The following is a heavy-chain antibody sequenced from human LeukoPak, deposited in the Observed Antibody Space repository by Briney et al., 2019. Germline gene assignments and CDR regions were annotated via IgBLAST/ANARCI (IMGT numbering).Heavy chain of an antibody. D-gene: IGHD3-10*01. CDR3: ARDLMDGMDV. CDR2: ISGSGGST. CDR1: GFTFSSYA. J-gene: IGHJ6*02. Sequence: GGSLRLSCAASGFTFSSYAMSWVRQAPGKGLEWVSAISGSGGSTYYADSVKGRFTISRDNAKNSLYLQMNSLRAEDTAVYYCARDLMDGMDVWGQGTTVTVSS. V-gene: IGHV3-23*01.